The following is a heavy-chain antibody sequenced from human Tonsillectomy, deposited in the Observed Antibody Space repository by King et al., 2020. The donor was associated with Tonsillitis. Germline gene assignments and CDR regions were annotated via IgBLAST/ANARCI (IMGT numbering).Heavy chain of an antibody. CDR3: AKDDSDYGSGYFDY. V-gene: IGHV3-23*04. Sequence: VQLVESGGGLVQPGGSLRISCAASGFTFSSYAMSWVRQAPGKGLEWVSAIRGSGGSTNYADSVKGRVTISRDNSKNTLYLQMNSLRAEDTAVYYCAKDDSDYGSGYFDYWGQGTLVTVSS. CDR1: GFTFSSYA. D-gene: IGHD3-10*01. J-gene: IGHJ4*02. CDR2: IRGSGGST.